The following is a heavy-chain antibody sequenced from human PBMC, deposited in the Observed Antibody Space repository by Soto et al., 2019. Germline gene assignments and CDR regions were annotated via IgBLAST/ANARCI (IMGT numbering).Heavy chain of an antibody. CDR2: MNPNRGNT. Sequence: VQLVQSGAEVKKPGASVKVCCKASGYTFISYDINWVRQAPGQGLEWMGWMNPNRGNTDYAQKFQGRVTMTRNTSITTAYMELRSLTSEDTAVYFCVRGLYTGYEWGDHWGQGTLITVSS. J-gene: IGHJ4*02. D-gene: IGHD5-12*01. CDR3: VRGLYTGYEWGDH. CDR1: GYTFISYD. V-gene: IGHV1-8*01.